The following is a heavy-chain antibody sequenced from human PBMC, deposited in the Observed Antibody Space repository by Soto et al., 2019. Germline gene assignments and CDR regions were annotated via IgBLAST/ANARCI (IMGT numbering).Heavy chain of an antibody. CDR3: ARDPYNTHKSVHFDY. Sequence: TGGSLRLSCVASGFTFSTYWMDWVRQVPGKGPVWVSRINGDGSITTYADSVKGRFTISRDNAKNTLSLQMNSLRAEDTALYYCARDPYNTHKSVHFDYWGQGTLVTVSS. V-gene: IGHV3-74*01. D-gene: IGHD1-20*01. J-gene: IGHJ4*02. CDR1: GFTFSTYW. CDR2: INGDGSIT.